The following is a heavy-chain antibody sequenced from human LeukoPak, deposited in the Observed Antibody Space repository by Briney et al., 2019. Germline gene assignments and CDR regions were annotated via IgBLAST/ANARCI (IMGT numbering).Heavy chain of an antibody. CDR3: ARVGYYYDSSGYYLYYYYGMDV. V-gene: IGHV4-39*07. CDR2: IYYSGST. Sequence: WVRQPPGKGLEWIGSIYYSGSTYYNPSLKSRVTISVDTSKNQFSLKLSSVTAADTAVYYCARVGYYYDSSGYYLYYYYGMDVWGQGTTVTVSS. J-gene: IGHJ6*02. D-gene: IGHD3-22*01.